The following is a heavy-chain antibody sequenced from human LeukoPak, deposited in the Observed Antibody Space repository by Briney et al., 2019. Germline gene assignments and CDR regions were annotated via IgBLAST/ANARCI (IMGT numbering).Heavy chain of an antibody. CDR2: ISSSGSTI. V-gene: IGHV3-48*03. D-gene: IGHD6-6*01. CDR1: RFTPSSYT. CDR3: ARERYSSSSFDY. J-gene: IGHJ4*02. Sequence: GGCLRLSCAASRFTPSSYTMNWVRQAPGKGLEWVSYISSSGSTIYYADSVKGRFTISRDNAKNSLYLQMNSLRAEDTAVYYCARERYSSSSFDYWGQGTLVTVSS.